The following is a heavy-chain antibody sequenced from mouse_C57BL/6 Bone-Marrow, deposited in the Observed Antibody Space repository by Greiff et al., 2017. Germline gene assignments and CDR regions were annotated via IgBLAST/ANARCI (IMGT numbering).Heavy chain of an antibody. Sequence: LQQSGAELVRPGASVTMSCKASGYTFTSYNMHWVQQTPRQGLEWIGAIYPGNGDTSYNQKFKGKATLTVDKSSSTAYMQLSSLTSEDSAVYFCARGGVWGTGTTVTVSS. CDR2: IYPGNGDT. CDR1: GYTFTSYN. CDR3: ARGGV. J-gene: IGHJ1*03. V-gene: IGHV1-12*01.